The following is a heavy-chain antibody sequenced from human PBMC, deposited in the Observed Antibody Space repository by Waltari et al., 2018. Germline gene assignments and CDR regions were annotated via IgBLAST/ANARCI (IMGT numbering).Heavy chain of an antibody. CDR2: INAGNGNT. CDR1: GYTFTSYA. V-gene: IGHV1-3*01. Sequence: QVQLVQSGAGVKKPGAAVKGACKASGYTFTSYAMHWVRQAPGQRLEWMGWINAGNGNTKYSHKFQGRVTITRDTSASTAYMELSSLRSEDTAVYYCAREDSGYDYSFDYWGQGTLVTVSS. J-gene: IGHJ4*02. D-gene: IGHD5-12*01. CDR3: AREDSGYDYSFDY.